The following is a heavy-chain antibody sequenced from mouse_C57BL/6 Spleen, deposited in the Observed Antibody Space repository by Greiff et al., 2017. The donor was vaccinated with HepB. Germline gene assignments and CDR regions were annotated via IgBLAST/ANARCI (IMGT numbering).Heavy chain of an antibody. V-gene: IGHV2-2*01. CDR3: ARLYGNYVGYYAMDY. CDR2: IWSGGST. J-gene: IGHJ4*01. D-gene: IGHD2-1*01. Sequence: VQLQQSGPGLVQPSQSLSITCTVSGFSLTSYGVHWVRQSPGKGLEWLGVIWSGGSTDYNAAFISRLSISKDNSKSQVFFKMNSLQADDTAIYYCARLYGNYVGYYAMDYWGQGTSVTVSS. CDR1: GFSLTSYG.